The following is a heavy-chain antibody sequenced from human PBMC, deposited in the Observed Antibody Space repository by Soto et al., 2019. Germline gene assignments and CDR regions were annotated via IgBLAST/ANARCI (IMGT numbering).Heavy chain of an antibody. Sequence: GGSLRLSCAVSGFTVSYNYMNWVRQAPGKGLEWVSVIYRGGDTFYADSVKGRFTISRDNSKNTLYLQMNSLRAEDTAVYYCARGMYGSGSYYIGDAFDMWGQGTMVTVSS. D-gene: IGHD3-10*01. CDR3: ARGMYGSGSYYIGDAFDM. V-gene: IGHV3-53*01. J-gene: IGHJ3*02. CDR1: GFTVSYNY. CDR2: IYRGGDT.